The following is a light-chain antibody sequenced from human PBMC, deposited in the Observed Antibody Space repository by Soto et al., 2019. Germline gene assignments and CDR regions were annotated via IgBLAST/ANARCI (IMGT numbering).Light chain of an antibody. CDR2: GAS. V-gene: IGKV3-15*01. CDR3: QQYNNWPLT. Sequence: EILMTQSPATVSVSPGERATLSCRASQSVSSNLAWYQQKPGQPPRLLIYGASTRATGLPVRFSGSGSGTEFTLTISSLQSEDFAVYYCQQYNNWPLTFGQGTRLEIK. J-gene: IGKJ5*01. CDR1: QSVSSN.